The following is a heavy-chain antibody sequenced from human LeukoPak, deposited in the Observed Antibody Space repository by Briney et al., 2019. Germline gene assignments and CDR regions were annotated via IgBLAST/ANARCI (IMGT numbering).Heavy chain of an antibody. D-gene: IGHD1-26*01. CDR3: ARGQGGNYYLSYFDY. J-gene: IGHJ4*02. CDR1: GGSFSTYY. Sequence: SETLSLTCTVTGGSFSTYYWSWIRQPPGKGLEWVGHFYYSGSTTYNPSLKSRVTFSVDTSKNQFSLKLTFVTAADTALYYWARGQGGNYYLSYFDYWGQGALVTVSS. CDR2: FYYSGST. V-gene: IGHV4-59*01.